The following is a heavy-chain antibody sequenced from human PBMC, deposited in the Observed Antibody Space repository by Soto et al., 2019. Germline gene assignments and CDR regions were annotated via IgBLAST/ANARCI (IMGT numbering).Heavy chain of an antibody. V-gene: IGHV3-30-3*01. Sequence: QVQLVESGGGVVQPGRSLRLSCAASGFTFSSYAMHWVRQAPGKGLEWVAVISYDGSNKYYADAVKGRFTISRDNSKNTLYLQMNSLRADAAAVYYCASTLDVWGHGTTVTVSS. CDR2: ISYDGSNK. J-gene: IGHJ6*02. CDR3: ASTLDV. CDR1: GFTFSSYA.